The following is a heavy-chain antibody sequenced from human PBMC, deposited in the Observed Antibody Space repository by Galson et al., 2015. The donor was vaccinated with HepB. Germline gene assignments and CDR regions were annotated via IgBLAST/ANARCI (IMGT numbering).Heavy chain of an antibody. CDR2: INAGNGNT. CDR3: AREVDSSSWYELGGPEGFDY. J-gene: IGHJ4*02. D-gene: IGHD6-13*01. V-gene: IGHV1-3*01. CDR1: GYTFTSYA. Sequence: SVKVSCKASGYTFTSYAMHWVRQAPGQRLEWMGWINAGNGNTKYSKKFQGRVTITRDTSASTAYMELSSLRSEDTAVYYCAREVDSSSWYELGGPEGFDYWGQGTLVTVSS.